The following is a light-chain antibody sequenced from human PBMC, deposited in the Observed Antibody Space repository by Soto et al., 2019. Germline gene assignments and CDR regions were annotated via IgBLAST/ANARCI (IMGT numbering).Light chain of an antibody. J-gene: IGKJ1*01. V-gene: IGKV1-39*01. CDR2: AAS. Sequence: DIQMTQSPSSLSASVGDRVTISCRASQTINTDVNWYLQKPGKAPKLLIYAASSLHSGVPSRFSGSGSGTYFTLTISSLQPEEFATYYCQQRLSTPRTFGQGTKVELK. CDR1: QTINTD. CDR3: QQRLSTPRT.